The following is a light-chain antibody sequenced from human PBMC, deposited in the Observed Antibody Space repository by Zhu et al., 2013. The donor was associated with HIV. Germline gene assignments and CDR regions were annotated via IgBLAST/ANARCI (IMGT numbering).Light chain of an antibody. Sequence: DIVMTQSPDSLAVSLGERATVNCRSSRSILFNSDNRNYLAWYQQKPGQPLKLLLYWSSTRDSGVPDRFSGSGSGTDFTLTINGLQAEDVAIYYCHQYYTTPPTFGGGTRVEI. CDR2: WSS. CDR1: RSILFNSDNRNY. CDR3: HQYYTTPPT. J-gene: IGKJ4*01. V-gene: IGKV4-1*01.